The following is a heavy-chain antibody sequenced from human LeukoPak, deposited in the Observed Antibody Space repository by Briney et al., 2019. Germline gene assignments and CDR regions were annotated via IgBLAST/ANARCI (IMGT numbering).Heavy chain of an antibody. V-gene: IGHV1-3*03. D-gene: IGHD3-22*01. Sequence: ASVKVSCKASGYTFTSYAMHWVRQAPGQRLEWMGWINAGNGNTKYSQEFQGRVTITRDTSASTAYMELSSLRSEDMAVYYCARAAYYYDSSGYTRWFDPWGQGTLVTVSS. J-gene: IGHJ5*02. CDR1: GYTFTSYA. CDR2: INAGNGNT. CDR3: ARAAYYYDSSGYTRWFDP.